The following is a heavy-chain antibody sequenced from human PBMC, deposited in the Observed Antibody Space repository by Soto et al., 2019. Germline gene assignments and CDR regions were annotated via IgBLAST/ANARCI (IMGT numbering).Heavy chain of an antibody. CDR1: GGSISSSSYY. Sequence: SETLSLTCTVSGGSISSSSYYWGWIRQPPGKGLEWIGSIYYSGSTYYNPSLKSRVTISVDTSKNQFSLKLSSVTAADTAVYYCARHESDVEMAAYYFDYWGQGTLVTVSS. V-gene: IGHV4-39*01. J-gene: IGHJ4*02. CDR2: IYYSGST. CDR3: ARHESDVEMAAYYFDY.